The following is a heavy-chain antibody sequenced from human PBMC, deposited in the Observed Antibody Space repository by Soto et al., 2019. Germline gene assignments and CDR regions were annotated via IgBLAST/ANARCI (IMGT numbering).Heavy chain of an antibody. CDR3: ARDREQWLVPLGGLHGMDV. CDR2: ISFDGSNI. J-gene: IGHJ6*02. Sequence: QVQLVESGGGVVQPGRSLRLSCAASGGYAMHWVRQAPGEGLEWVAVISFDGSNIHYADSVKGRFTISRDNSKNTVYLHMNSLRTEDTAVYYCARDREQWLVPLGGLHGMDVWGQGTTVTVSS. CDR1: GGYA. V-gene: IGHV3-30-3*01. D-gene: IGHD6-19*01.